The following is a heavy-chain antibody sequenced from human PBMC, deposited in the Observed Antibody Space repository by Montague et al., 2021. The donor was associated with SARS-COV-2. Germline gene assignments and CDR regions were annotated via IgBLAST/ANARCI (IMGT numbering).Heavy chain of an antibody. CDR3: VREGGSMTFDY. CDR2: MFTSGST. D-gene: IGHD1-26*01. J-gene: IGHJ4*02. CDR1: GASISNPTYY. V-gene: IGHV4-39*01. Sequence: SETLSLTCTVSGASISNPTYYWGWIRQPPGKELEWIGRMFTSGSTSYNPSLKSRVTISVDTSKNQFSLRLNSVTAADTAVYYCVREGGSMTFDYWGQGILVTVSS.